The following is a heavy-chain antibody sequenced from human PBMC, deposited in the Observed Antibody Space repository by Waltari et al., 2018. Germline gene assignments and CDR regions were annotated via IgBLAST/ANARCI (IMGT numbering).Heavy chain of an antibody. CDR3: ARDKAQWLAVYYYGMDV. CDR1: GFTFSSYW. J-gene: IGHJ6*02. Sequence: EVQLVESGGGLVQPGGSLRLSCAASGFTFSSYWMSWVRQAPGKGLEWVANIKQDGSEKYYVDSVKGRFTISRDNAKNSLYLQMNSLRAEDTAVYYCARDKAQWLAVYYYGMDVWGQGTTVIVSS. CDR2: IKQDGSEK. V-gene: IGHV3-7*01. D-gene: IGHD6-19*01.